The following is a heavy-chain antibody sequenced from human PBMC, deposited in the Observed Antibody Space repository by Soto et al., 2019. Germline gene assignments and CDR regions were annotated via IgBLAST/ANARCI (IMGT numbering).Heavy chain of an antibody. V-gene: IGHV1-18*01. Sequence: QVQLVQSGGEVKKPGASVKVSCKASGYTFSSYGISWVRQAPGQGLEWMGWISAYNGNTNYAQKLQGRVTMTTEISTSTAYMKLRSLRSDDTAVYYCARDRSSGWFLYWGQGTLVIVSS. CDR1: GYTFSSYG. CDR2: ISAYNGNT. CDR3: ARDRSSGWFLY. D-gene: IGHD6-19*01. J-gene: IGHJ4*02.